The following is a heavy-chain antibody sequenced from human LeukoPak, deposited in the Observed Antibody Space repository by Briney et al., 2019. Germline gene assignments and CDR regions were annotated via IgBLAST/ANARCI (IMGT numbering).Heavy chain of an antibody. V-gene: IGHV1-8*01. Sequence: ASVKVSCKASGYTLTSYDINWVRQATGQGLEWMGWMNPNSGNTGYAQKFQGRVTMTRNTSISTAYMELSSLRSEDTAVYYYARAARFSSSWYRLFDYWGQGTLVTVSS. CDR3: ARAARFSSSWYRLFDY. CDR1: GYTLTSYD. D-gene: IGHD6-13*01. CDR2: MNPNSGNT. J-gene: IGHJ4*02.